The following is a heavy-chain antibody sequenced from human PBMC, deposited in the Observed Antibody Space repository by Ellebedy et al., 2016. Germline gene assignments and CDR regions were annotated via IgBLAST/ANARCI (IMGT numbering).Heavy chain of an antibody. J-gene: IGHJ5*02. V-gene: IGHV3-30*02. CDR3: AKAFMTSVTYSRIDWFDP. CDR2: VSYDGTLT. Sequence: GGSLRLSXVPVGFSFDTHGMQWVRQAPGKGLEWLALVSYDGTLTYYADSVKGRFTISRDNSKSTLYLHMNNLRPEDTAMYYCAKAFMTSVTYSRIDWFDPWGQGTQVTVSS. CDR1: GFSFDTHG. D-gene: IGHD4-11*01.